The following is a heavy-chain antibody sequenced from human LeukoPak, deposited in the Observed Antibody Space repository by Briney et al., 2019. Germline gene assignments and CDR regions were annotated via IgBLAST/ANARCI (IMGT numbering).Heavy chain of an antibody. Sequence: ASVKVSCKASGYTFTSYYMHWVRQAPGQGLEWMGIINPSGGSTSYAQKFQGRVTMTRDTSTSTVYMELSSLRSEDTAVYYCAREAPIQGWFGESYNWFDPWGQGTLVTVSS. J-gene: IGHJ5*02. V-gene: IGHV1-46*01. D-gene: IGHD3-10*01. CDR2: INPSGGST. CDR3: AREAPIQGWFGESYNWFDP. CDR1: GYTFTSYY.